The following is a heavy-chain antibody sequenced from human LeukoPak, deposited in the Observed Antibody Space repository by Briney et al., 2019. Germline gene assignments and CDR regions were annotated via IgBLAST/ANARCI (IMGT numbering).Heavy chain of an antibody. V-gene: IGHV3-7*01. J-gene: IGHJ4*02. D-gene: IGHD2-2*01. CDR1: GLTFTDFW. CDR2: IKPDGNEK. Sequence: GGSLRLSCAASGLTFTDFWMNWVRLAPGMGLEWLANIKPDGNEKYYVDSVKGRFAISRDNAKNEVYLEMNSLRAEDTGVYYCSGRDSSRSPRAYWGQGTLVRVSS. CDR3: SGRDSSRSPRAY.